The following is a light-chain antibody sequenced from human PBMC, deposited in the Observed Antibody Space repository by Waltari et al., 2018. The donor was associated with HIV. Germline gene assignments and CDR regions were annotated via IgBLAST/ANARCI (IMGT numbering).Light chain of an antibody. CDR3: QQRTNWPPYS. CDR2: DAS. Sequence: DIVLTQSPATLSLSPGERATLPCRASQRVGNYFAWYQQKPGQPPRLLIYDASNRATGIPARFSGSGSRTDFTLTISSLEPEDFAVYYCQQRTNWPPYSFGQGTKLEIK. CDR1: QRVGNY. J-gene: IGKJ2*03. V-gene: IGKV3-11*01.